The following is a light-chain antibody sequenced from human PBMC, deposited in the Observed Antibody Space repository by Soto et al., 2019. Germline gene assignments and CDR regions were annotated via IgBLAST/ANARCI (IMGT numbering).Light chain of an antibody. CDR2: DVS. V-gene: IGLV2-14*03. CDR1: NSDVGAYNY. CDR3: SSFTTSTALV. Sequence: QSVLTQPASVSGSPGQSITISCAGSNSDVGAYNYVSWYQQHPGKAPKLIIFDVSNRPSGVSDRFSASKSGNPASLTISGHQAEDEADYYCSSFTTSTALVFGGGTKVTVL. J-gene: IGLJ3*02.